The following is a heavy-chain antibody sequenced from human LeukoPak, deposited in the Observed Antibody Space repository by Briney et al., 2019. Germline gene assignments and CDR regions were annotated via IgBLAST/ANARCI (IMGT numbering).Heavy chain of an antibody. CDR3: ARFHRYLGVSLDY. D-gene: IGHD3-16*01. Sequence: SGPTLANPTQTLTLTCTFSGFSLSTSGMCVSWIRQPPGKALEWLARIDWDDDKFYSTSLKTRLTISKDTSKNQVVLTMPNMDPVDTATYYCARFHRYLGVSLDYWAQGTLVTVSS. CDR1: GFSLSTSGMC. V-gene: IGHV2-70*17. J-gene: IGHJ4*02. CDR2: IDWDDDK.